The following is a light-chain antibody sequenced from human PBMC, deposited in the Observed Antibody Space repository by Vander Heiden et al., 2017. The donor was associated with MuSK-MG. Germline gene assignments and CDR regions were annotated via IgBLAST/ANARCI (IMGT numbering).Light chain of an antibody. V-gene: IGLV1-47*01. CDR1: SSNIGSNY. CDR2: RNN. J-gene: IGLJ2*01. CDR3: AAWDDSLSCVV. Sequence: QTVLNQPPSASGRSGQTVNISCYGSSSNIGSNYVYWYQQLPGTAPKLLIYRNNQRPSGVPDRFSGSKSATSASLAISGLRAEDEADYYCAAWDDSLSCVVFGGGTKLTVL.